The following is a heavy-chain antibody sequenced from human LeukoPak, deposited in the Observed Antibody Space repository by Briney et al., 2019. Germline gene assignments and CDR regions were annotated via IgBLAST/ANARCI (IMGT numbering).Heavy chain of an antibody. D-gene: IGHD6-19*01. CDR1: GFTFSSYW. Sequence: GGSLRLSRAASGFTFSSYWMHWVRQAPGKGLVWVSRINSDGSSTSYADSVKGRFTISRDNAKNTLYLQMNSLRAEDTAVYYCARGRYSSGWYYFDYWGQGTLVTVSS. J-gene: IGHJ4*02. CDR2: INSDGSST. V-gene: IGHV3-74*01. CDR3: ARGRYSSGWYYFDY.